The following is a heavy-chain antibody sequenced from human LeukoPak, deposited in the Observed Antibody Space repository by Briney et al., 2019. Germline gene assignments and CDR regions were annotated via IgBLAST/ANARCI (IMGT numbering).Heavy chain of an antibody. V-gene: IGHV4-4*07. D-gene: IGHD7-27*01. J-gene: IGHJ5*02. Sequence: SETLSLTCAVYGGSFSGYYWSWIRQPAGKGLEWIGRIYTSGSTNYNPSLKSRVTMSVDTSKNQFSLKLSSVTAADTAVYYCARDQLGISFWFDPWGQGTLVTVSS. CDR1: GGSFSGYY. CDR2: IYTSGST. CDR3: ARDQLGISFWFDP.